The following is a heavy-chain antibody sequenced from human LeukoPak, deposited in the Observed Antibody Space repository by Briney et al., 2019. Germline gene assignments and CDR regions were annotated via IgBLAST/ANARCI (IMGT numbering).Heavy chain of an antibody. J-gene: IGHJ4*02. CDR2: TYYRSKWNN. Sequence: SQTLSLTCGISGDSVSSNTGAWNWIRQSPSRGLEWLGKTYYRSKWNNDYAVCVKDRITINPDTSKDQFSLQLNSVTPEDTAVYYCAREVFKYGRFYFDYWGQGTPVTVSS. D-gene: IGHD1-14*01. CDR1: GDSVSSNTGA. V-gene: IGHV6-1*01. CDR3: AREVFKYGRFYFDY.